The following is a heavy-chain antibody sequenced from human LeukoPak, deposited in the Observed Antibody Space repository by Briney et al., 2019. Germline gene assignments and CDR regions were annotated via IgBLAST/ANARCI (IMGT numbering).Heavy chain of an antibody. CDR3: ATGRIAVADHYFDY. J-gene: IGHJ4*02. Sequence: GASVKASCKVSGYTLTELSMHWVRQAPGKGLEWMGGFDPEDGETIYAQKFQGRVTMTEDTSTDTAYMELSSLRSEDTAVYYCATGRIAVADHYFDYWGQGTLVTVSS. V-gene: IGHV1-24*01. CDR1: GYTLTELS. D-gene: IGHD6-19*01. CDR2: FDPEDGET.